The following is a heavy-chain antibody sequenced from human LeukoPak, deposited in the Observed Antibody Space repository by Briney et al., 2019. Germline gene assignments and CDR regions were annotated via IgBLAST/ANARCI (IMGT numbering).Heavy chain of an antibody. CDR3: AKDMGGYHDAFGI. J-gene: IGHJ3*02. CDR2: ISWNSGSI. V-gene: IGHV3-9*01. D-gene: IGHD1-26*01. CDR1: GFTFDDYA. Sequence: GGSLRLSCAASGFTFDDYAMHWVRQAPGKGLEWVSCISWNSGSIGYADSVKGRFTISRDNAKNSLYLQMNSLRAEDTALYNCAKDMGGYHDAFGIWGQGTMVTVSS.